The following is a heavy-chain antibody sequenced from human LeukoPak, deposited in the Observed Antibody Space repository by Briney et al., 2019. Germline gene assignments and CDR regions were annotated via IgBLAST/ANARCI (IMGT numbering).Heavy chain of an antibody. J-gene: IGHJ4*02. V-gene: IGHV1-18*04. CDR2: IGTYNGNT. D-gene: IGHD6-19*01. CDR3: ARGRLKRVPFTKVAGALDY. Sequence: ASVKVSCKASGYTFTNYNMHWVRQAPGQGLEWMGWIGTYNGNTDYAQKFQGRVIMTADTSTTTAHMELRSLRSDDTAVYYCARGRLKRVPFTKVAGALDYWGQGTRVNVSS. CDR1: GYTFTNYN.